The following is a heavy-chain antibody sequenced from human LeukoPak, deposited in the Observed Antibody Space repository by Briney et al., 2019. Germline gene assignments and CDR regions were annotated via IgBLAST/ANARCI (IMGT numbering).Heavy chain of an antibody. CDR2: ISSSSSYI. Sequence: PGGSLRLSCAASGFTFSSYSMNWVRQAPGKGLEWVSSISSSSSYIYYADSVKGRFTISRDNAKNSLYLQMNSLRAEDTAVYYCAKDSFEQGLFDYWGQGTLVTVSS. CDR1: GFTFSSYS. V-gene: IGHV3-21*01. J-gene: IGHJ4*02. D-gene: IGHD2-15*01. CDR3: AKDSFEQGLFDY.